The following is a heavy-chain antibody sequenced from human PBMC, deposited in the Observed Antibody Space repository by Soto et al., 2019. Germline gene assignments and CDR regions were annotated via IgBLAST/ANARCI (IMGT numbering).Heavy chain of an antibody. CDR2: ISAYNGNT. D-gene: IGHD3-3*01. CDR1: GYTFTSYG. J-gene: IGHJ4*02. V-gene: IGHV1-18*01. CDR3: ARAEIRSYYDFWSGYYAGFDY. Sequence: QVPLVQSGAEVKKPGASVKVSCKASGYTFTSYGISWVRQAPGQGLEWMGWISAYNGNTNYAQKLQGRVTMTTDTSTSTAYMEQRSLRSDDTAVYYCARAEIRSYYDFWSGYYAGFDYWGQGTLVTVSS.